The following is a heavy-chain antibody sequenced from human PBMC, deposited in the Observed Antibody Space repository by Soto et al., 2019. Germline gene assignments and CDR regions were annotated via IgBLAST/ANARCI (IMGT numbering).Heavy chain of an antibody. J-gene: IGHJ4*01. V-gene: IGHV3-7*01. CDR2: INQDGSEK. Sequence: EEQLVESGGGLVQPGGSLKLSCVVSQISFSSYWMTWVRQAPGKGLECVANINQDGSEKYYEDSVKGRFTISRDNTKNSLYLHMNSLSAEDTAVYSCATDLNWPNYWGHGTLVAVSS. D-gene: IGHD1-20*01. CDR1: QISFSSYW. CDR3: ATDLNWPNY.